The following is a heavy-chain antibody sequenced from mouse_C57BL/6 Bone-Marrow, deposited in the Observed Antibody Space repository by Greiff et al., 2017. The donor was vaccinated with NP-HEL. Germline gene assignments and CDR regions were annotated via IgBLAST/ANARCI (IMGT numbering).Heavy chain of an antibody. V-gene: IGHV14-4*01. Sequence: DVHLVESGAELVRPGASVKLSRTASGFNIKDDYMHWVKQRPEQGLEWIGWIDPENGDTEYASKFQGKATITADTSSNTAYLQLSSLTSEDTAVYYCTTLDSYYYGSSPWFAYWGQGTLVTVSA. CDR1: GFNIKDDY. D-gene: IGHD1-1*01. CDR2: IDPENGDT. J-gene: IGHJ3*01. CDR3: TTLDSYYYGSSPWFAY.